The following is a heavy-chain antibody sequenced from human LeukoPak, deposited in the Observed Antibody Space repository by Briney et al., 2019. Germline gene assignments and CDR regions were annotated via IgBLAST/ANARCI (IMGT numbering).Heavy chain of an antibody. J-gene: IGHJ4*02. D-gene: IGHD6-13*01. CDR2: IVVGSGNT. CDR1: GFTFTTSA. CDR3: AAGSGWYRFGY. Sequence: SVKVSCKASGFTFTTSAIQWVRQARGQRLEWIGWIVVGSGNTNYLQKVQERVTITRDMSTSTAYMELSSLTSDDSAVYYCAAGSGWYRFGYWGQGTLVTVSS. V-gene: IGHV1-58*02.